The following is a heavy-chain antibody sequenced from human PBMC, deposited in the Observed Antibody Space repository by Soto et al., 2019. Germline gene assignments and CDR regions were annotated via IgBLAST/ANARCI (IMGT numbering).Heavy chain of an antibody. CDR3: AKGGRQWLVTSDFNY. CDR2: VSHDGRNT. J-gene: IGHJ4*02. V-gene: IGHV3-30*18. CDR1: GYAFGDYA. Sequence: VQLVESGRGGVQPGRALRLSCAASGYAFGDYAMHWVRQAPGKGLEWVAVVSHDGRNTHYADSVKGRFTISRDSSKNTVSLAMTSLRAEDTAVYYCAKGGRQWLVTSDFNYWGQGALVTVSS. D-gene: IGHD6-19*01.